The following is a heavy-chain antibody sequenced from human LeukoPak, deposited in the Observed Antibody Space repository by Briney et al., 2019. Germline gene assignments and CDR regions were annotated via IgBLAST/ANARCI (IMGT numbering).Heavy chain of an antibody. J-gene: IGHJ4*02. CDR3: ARKEYYYDSSGYYGFDY. CDR2: ISYDGSNK. D-gene: IGHD3-22*01. V-gene: IGHV3-30*04. Sequence: GGSLRLSCAASGFTFSSHAIHWVRQAPGKGLEWVAVISYDGSNKYYADSVKGRFTISRDNSKNTLYLQMNSLRAEDTAVYYCARKEYYYDSSGYYGFDYWGQGTLVTVSS. CDR1: GFTFSSHA.